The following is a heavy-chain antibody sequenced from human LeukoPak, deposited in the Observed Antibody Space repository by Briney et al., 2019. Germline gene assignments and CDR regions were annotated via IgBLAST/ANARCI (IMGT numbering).Heavy chain of an antibody. Sequence: PSDTLSLTCAVYGGSFSGYYWSWIRQPPGKGLEWIGEINHSGSTNYNPSLKSRVTISVDTSKNQFSLKLSSVTAVDTAVYYCARSIAAAVGWFDPWGQGTLVTVSS. CDR2: INHSGST. J-gene: IGHJ5*02. V-gene: IGHV4-34*01. CDR3: ARSIAAAVGWFDP. D-gene: IGHD6-13*01. CDR1: GGSFSGYY.